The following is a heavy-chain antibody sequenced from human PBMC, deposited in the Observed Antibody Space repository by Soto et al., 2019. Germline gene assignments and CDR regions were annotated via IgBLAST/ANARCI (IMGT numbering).Heavy chain of an antibody. CDR1: EFTFSTYA. V-gene: IGHV3-23*01. CDR2: ISGSGDST. D-gene: IGHD3-16*01. CDR3: AKSAYYNYIWGAMGLDY. Sequence: PGGSLRLSCAASEFTFSTYAMSWVRQAPGKGLEWVSAISGSGDSTYYADSLKGRFTIFRDDSKNALYLQMNSLRAEDTAVYYCAKSAYYNYIWGAMGLDYWGQGTLVTVSS. J-gene: IGHJ4*02.